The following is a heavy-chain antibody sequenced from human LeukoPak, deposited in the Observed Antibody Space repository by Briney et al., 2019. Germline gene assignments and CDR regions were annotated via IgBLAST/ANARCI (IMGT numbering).Heavy chain of an antibody. CDR2: ISSSGST. J-gene: IGHJ3*02. D-gene: IGHD3-16*01. Sequence: SETLSLTCTVSGDSISSGDYYWSWIRQPAGKGLEWIGRISSSGSTNYNPSLKSRVTISVDTSKNQFSLKLNSVTAADTAVYYCARHDTIMLHDAFDIWGQGTMVTVSS. CDR1: GDSISSGDYY. V-gene: IGHV4-61*02. CDR3: ARHDTIMLHDAFDI.